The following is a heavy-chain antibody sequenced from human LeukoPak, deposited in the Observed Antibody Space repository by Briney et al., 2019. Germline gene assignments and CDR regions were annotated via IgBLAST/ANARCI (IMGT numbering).Heavy chain of an antibody. CDR3: ARGSMFGSADL. J-gene: IGHJ5*02. CDR1: GVTVSSNY. D-gene: IGHD3-3*01. CDR2: IYPGGST. Sequence: GGSLRFSCGVSGVTVSSNYMIWVRQAPGKGLEWLSIIYPGGSTHYADSVKGQFSISRDNSKNTLYFQMINLRADDTAVYYCARGSMFGSADLWGQGTLVTVSS. V-gene: IGHV3-53*01.